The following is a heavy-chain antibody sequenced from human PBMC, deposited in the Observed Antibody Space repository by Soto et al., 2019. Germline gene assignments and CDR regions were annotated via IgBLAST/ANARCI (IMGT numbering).Heavy chain of an antibody. V-gene: IGHV1-69*12. J-gene: IGHJ1*01. CDR2: IIPIFGTA. CDR3: ARVRSPTYGGDADEYFQH. D-gene: IGHD2-21*02. CDR1: GGTFSSYA. Sequence: QVQLVQSGAEVKKPGSSVKVSCKASGGTFSSYAISWVRQAPGQGLEWMGGIIPIFGTANYAQKFQGRVTITADXXTXTXXMELSSLRSEDTAVYYCARVRSPTYGGDADEYFQHWGQGTLVTVSS.